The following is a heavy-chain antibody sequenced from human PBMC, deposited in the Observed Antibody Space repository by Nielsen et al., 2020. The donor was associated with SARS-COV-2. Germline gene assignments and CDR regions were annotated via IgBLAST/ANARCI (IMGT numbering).Heavy chain of an antibody. V-gene: IGHV4-31*02. CDR3: ARDSVAGFDY. D-gene: IGHD6-19*01. J-gene: IGHJ4*02. CDR2: IYYSGST. Sequence: WIRQPQGKGLEWIGYIYYSGSTYYNPSLKSRVTISVDTSKNQFSLKLSSVTAADTAVYYCARDSVAGFDYWGQGTLVTVSS.